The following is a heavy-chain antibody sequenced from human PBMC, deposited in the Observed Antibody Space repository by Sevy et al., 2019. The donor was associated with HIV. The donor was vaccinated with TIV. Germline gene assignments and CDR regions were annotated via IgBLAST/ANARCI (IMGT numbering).Heavy chain of an antibody. V-gene: IGHV3-23*01. CDR2: ISGSGGST. CDR3: AKEELSGFY. D-gene: IGHD6-19*01. Sequence: GGSLRLSCSASGFTFRSYAMNWVRQAPGKGLEWVSSISGSGGSTYYADSVKGRFTVSRDNSKNMLYLQMNSLRAEDTAVYYCAKEELSGFYWGQGTLVTVSS. J-gene: IGHJ4*02. CDR1: GFTFRSYA.